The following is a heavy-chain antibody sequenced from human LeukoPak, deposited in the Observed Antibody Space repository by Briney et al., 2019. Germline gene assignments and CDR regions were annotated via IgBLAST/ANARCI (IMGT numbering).Heavy chain of an antibody. V-gene: IGHV1-69*04. CDR3: AREWYSGQQVGSWGAFDI. D-gene: IGHD1-26*01. J-gene: IGHJ3*02. CDR2: IIPILGIA. CDR1: GGTFSSYA. Sequence: SVRVSCKASGGTFSSYAISWVRQAPGQGLEWMGRIIPILGIANYAQKFQGRVTITADKSTSTAYMELSSLRSEDTAVYYCAREWYSGQQVGSWGAFDIWGQGTMVTVSS.